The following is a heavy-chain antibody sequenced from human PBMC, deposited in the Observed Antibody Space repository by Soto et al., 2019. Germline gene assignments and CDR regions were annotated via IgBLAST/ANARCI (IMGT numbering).Heavy chain of an antibody. V-gene: IGHV3-21*06. CDR3: ARGGSGYSGNDPFGVDV. CDR2: ISGYSSYI. CDR1: GFTFSDYS. Sequence: LRLSCAASGFTFSDYSMNWVRQAPGEGLEWVSSISGYSSYIYYADSVKGRFTISRDNAKNSVYLQMNSLRAEDTAVYYCARGGSGYSGNDPFGVDVWGQGTKVTVSS. J-gene: IGHJ6*02. D-gene: IGHD5-12*01.